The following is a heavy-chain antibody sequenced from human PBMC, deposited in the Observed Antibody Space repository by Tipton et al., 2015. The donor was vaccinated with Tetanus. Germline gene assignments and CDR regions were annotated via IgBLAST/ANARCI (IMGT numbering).Heavy chain of an antibody. Sequence: TLSLTCTVSGGPVSSSNWWSWVRQAPGKGLEWIGEIYYSGTTNYNPSLKSRVTISTDNSKNQVSLRLNSVTAADTAVYYCARWRDGFNRALDAWGQGIMGTVSS. CDR3: ARWRDGFNRALDA. J-gene: IGHJ5*02. V-gene: IGHV4-4*02. CDR2: IYYSGTT. D-gene: IGHD5-24*01. CDR1: GGPVSSSNW.